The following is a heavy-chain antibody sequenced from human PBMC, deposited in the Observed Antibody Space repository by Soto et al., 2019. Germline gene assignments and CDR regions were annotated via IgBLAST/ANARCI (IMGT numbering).Heavy chain of an antibody. J-gene: IGHJ4*02. V-gene: IGHV4-59*08. CDR2: IYYSGST. D-gene: IGHD6-13*01. Sequence: QVQLQESGPGLVKPSETLSLTCTVSGGSISSYYWSWIRQPPGKGLEWIGYIYYSGSTNYNPSLKSRVTISVDTAKNQFSLKLSSVTAADTGVYYCARLIGIAAAGSRNDEFDYWGQGTLVTVFS. CDR1: GGSISSYY. CDR3: ARLIGIAAAGSRNDEFDY.